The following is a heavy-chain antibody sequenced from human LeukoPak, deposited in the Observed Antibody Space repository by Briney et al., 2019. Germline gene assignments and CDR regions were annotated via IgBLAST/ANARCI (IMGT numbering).Heavy chain of an antibody. J-gene: IGHJ4*02. CDR1: GDSIRSSSYY. Sequence: PSETLSLTCAVSGDSIRSSSYYWGWIRQPPGRGLEWIGSIYYRGSTYYNPSLKSRVTISVDTSKNQFSLKLSSVTAADTAVYYCARHWESYYYWGQGTLVTVSS. D-gene: IGHD1-26*01. CDR2: IYYRGST. CDR3: ARHWESYYY. V-gene: IGHV4-39*01.